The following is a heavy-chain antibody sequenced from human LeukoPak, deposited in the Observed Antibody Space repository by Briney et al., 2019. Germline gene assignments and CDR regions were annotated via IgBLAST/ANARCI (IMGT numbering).Heavy chain of an antibody. D-gene: IGHD2-2*02. CDR2: IYHSGST. Sequence: SETLSLTCTVSGYSISSGYYWGWIRQPPGKGLEWIGSIYHSGSTYYNPSLKSRVTISVDTSKNQFSLKLSSVTAADTAVYYCARDPCSSTSCYTWWFDPWGQGTLVTVPS. J-gene: IGHJ5*02. V-gene: IGHV4-38-2*02. CDR3: ARDPCSSTSCYTWWFDP. CDR1: GYSISSGYY.